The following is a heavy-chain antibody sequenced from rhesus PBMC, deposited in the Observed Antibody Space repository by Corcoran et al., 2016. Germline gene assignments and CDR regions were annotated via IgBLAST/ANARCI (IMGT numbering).Heavy chain of an antibody. V-gene: IGHV4-147*01. CDR2: IYGSTGST. Sequence: QVQLQESGPGLVKPSETLSLTCAVSGYSLSSNYWSWIRQPPGTGLGGMGCIYGSTGSTQYNPSHKSRVTISTDTSKNQFSLKLSSVTAADTAVYYCAGRGYCSSTYCSSVYYGLDSWGQGVVVTVSS. CDR3: AGRGYCSSTYCSSVYYGLDS. CDR1: GYSLSSNY. D-gene: IGHD2-15*01. J-gene: IGHJ6*01.